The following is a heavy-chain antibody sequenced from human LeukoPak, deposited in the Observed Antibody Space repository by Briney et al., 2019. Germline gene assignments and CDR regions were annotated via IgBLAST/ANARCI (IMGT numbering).Heavy chain of an antibody. CDR1: GFTFDDYA. D-gene: IGHD3-22*01. V-gene: IGHV3-9*01. CDR2: INWDGSRI. J-gene: IGHJ3*02. Sequence: GRSLRLSCAASGFTFDDYAMYWVRQAPGKGLEWDSGINWDGSRIGYVDAVKGRFTISRDSAKNSLYLQMNSLRAEDTALYYCARASYYYDTSGLGAFDIWGQGTLVTVSS. CDR3: ARASYYYDTSGLGAFDI.